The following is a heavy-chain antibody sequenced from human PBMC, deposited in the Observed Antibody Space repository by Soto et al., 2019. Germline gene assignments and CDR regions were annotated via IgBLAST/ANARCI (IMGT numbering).Heavy chain of an antibody. D-gene: IGHD1-1*01. J-gene: IGHJ4*02. CDR2: IYYSGTT. Sequence: QVQLQESCPGLVKHSETLSLTCSVSGASMTSFYWTWVRQPPGKGLEWIGYIYYSGTTTYNPSLQSRVTISIDTSKNHFSLRLTSLTAADTAIYYCARAVQTLPIFDYWAQGALVAVSS. CDR3: ARAVQTLPIFDY. V-gene: IGHV4-59*01. CDR1: GASMTSFY.